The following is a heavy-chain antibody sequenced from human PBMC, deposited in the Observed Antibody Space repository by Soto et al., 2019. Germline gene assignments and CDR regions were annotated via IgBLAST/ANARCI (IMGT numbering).Heavy chain of an antibody. CDR3: ARGAIIAARTLDAFDI. D-gene: IGHD6-6*01. V-gene: IGHV4-34*01. Sequence: QVQVQQWGAGLLKPSETLSLTCAVYGGSFSVYYWSWIRQPPGKGLEWIGEINHSGSTNYNPSLKSRVTISVDTSKNQFSLRLSSVTAADTAVYYCARGAIIAARTLDAFDILGQGTMVTVSS. CDR2: INHSGST. J-gene: IGHJ3*02. CDR1: GGSFSVYY.